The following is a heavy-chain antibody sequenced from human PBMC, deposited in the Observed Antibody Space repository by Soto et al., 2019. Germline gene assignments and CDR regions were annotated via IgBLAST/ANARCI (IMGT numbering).Heavy chain of an antibody. CDR3: AKHYGSGNFYYYGMDV. CDR1: GFTFSSYG. CDR2: ISYDGSNK. Sequence: GGSLRLSCAASGFTFSSYGMHWVRQAPGKGLEWVAVISYDGSNKYYADSVKGRFTISRDNSKNTLYLQMNSLRAEDTAVYYCAKHYGSGNFYYYGMDVWGQGTTVTVSS. D-gene: IGHD3-10*01. V-gene: IGHV3-30*18. J-gene: IGHJ6*02.